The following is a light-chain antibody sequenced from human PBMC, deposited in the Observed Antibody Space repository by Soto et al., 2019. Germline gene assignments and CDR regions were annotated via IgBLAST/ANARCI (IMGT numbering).Light chain of an antibody. CDR2: EVS. CDR3: SSYATSSPYV. CDR1: SSNIGNNY. V-gene: IGLV2-14*01. J-gene: IGLJ1*01. Sequence: QSVLTQPPSVSAAPGQKVTISCSGSSSNIGNNYVSWYQQHPGKAPKLVIYEVSHRPSGISDRFSGSKSGNTASLTISGLQVEDEADYYCSSYATSSPYVFGAGTKLTVL.